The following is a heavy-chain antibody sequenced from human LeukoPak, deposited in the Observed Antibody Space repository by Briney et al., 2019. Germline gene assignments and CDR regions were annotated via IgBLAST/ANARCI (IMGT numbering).Heavy chain of an antibody. D-gene: IGHD3-16*01. V-gene: IGHV1-2*02. Sequence: EASVKVSCKASGYTFTGYYMHWVRQAPGQGLEWMGWINPNSGGTNYAQKFQGRVTMTRDTSISTAYMELSRLRSDDTAVYYCARAHKGGNYFDYWGQGTLVTVSS. CDR2: INPNSGGT. CDR1: GYTFTGYY. CDR3: ARAHKGGNYFDY. J-gene: IGHJ4*02.